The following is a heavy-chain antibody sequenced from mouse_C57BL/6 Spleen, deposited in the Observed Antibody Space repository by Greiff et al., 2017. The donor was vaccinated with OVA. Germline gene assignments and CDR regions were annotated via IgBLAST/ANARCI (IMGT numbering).Heavy chain of an antibody. CDR2: IYPGDGDT. Sequence: PDLLKPGASLKISCNSSGYAFSSSWMNWVKQRPGKGLEWIGRIYPGDGDTNYNGKFKGKATLTADKSSSTAYMQLSSLTSEDSAVYFCARDSSGYFDYWGQGTTLTVSS. CDR3: ARDSSGYFDY. D-gene: IGHD3-2*02. V-gene: IGHV1-82*01. CDR1: GYAFSSSW. J-gene: IGHJ2*01.